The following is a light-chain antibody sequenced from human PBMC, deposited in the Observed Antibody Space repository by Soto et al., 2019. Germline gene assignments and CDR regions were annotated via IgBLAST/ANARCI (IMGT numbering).Light chain of an antibody. Sequence: DIQLTQSPSIVSASLGDRVTISCRASQTVFIWLAWYQQKRGKAPKLLIYDASALESGVPPRFSGSGFETELTLNIDGLESDEFAVYYCHQYQSYSSSVGQGTELEI. V-gene: IGKV1-5*01. CDR2: DAS. CDR3: HQYQSYSSS. CDR1: QTVFIW. J-gene: IGKJ2*03.